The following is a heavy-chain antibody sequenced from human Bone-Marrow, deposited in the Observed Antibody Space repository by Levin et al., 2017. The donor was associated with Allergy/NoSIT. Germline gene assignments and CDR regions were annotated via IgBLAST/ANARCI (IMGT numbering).Heavy chain of an antibody. Sequence: SETLSLTCAVYGGSFSGYYWSWIRQPPGKGLEWIGEINHSGSTNYNPSLKSRVTISVDTSKNQFSLKLSSVTAADTAVYYCARGRGYSSSSYYYYYMDVWGKGTTVTVSS. CDR2: INHSGST. CDR3: ARGRGYSSSSYYYYYMDV. D-gene: IGHD6-13*01. J-gene: IGHJ6*03. V-gene: IGHV4-34*01. CDR1: GGSFSGYY.